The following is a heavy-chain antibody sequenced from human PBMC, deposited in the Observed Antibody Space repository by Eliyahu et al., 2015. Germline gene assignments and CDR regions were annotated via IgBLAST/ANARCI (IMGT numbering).Heavy chain of an antibody. CDR1: GFTFSSYG. CDR2: ISDDGSKK. V-gene: IGHV3-33*03. J-gene: IGHJ4*02. Sequence: QVQLVESGGGVVQPGRSLRLSCAASGFTFSSYGMXWVRQAPGKGLEWVAVISDDGSKKYYTDSVKGRFTISRDNSKNTLFLQMNSLRAEDTAVYYCSSFDYWGQGALVTVSS. CDR3: SSFDY.